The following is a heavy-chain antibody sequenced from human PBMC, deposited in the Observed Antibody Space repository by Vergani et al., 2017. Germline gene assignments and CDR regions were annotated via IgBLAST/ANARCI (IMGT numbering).Heavy chain of an antibody. CDR2: IIPIFGTA. D-gene: IGHD3-3*01. J-gene: IGHJ6*02. V-gene: IGHV1-69*01. CDR3: ASRDITIFGVVIIRGYYYYGMDV. CDR1: GGTFSYA. Sequence: QVQLVQSGAEVKKPGSSVKVSCKASGGTFSYAISWVRQAPGQGLEWMGGIIPIFGTANYAQKFQGRVTITADESTSTAYMELSSLRSEDTAVYYCASRDITIFGVVIIRGYYYYGMDVWGQGTTVTVSS.